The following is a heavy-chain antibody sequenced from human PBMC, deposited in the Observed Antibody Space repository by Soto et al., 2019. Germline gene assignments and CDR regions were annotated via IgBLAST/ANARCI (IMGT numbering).Heavy chain of an antibody. V-gene: IGHV3-9*01. CDR2: ISWNSGSI. D-gene: IGHD6-13*01. CDR1: GFTFDDYA. Sequence: GGSLRLSCAASGFTFDDYAMHWVRQAPGKGLEWVSGISWNSGSIGYADSVKGRFTISRDNAKNSLYLQMNSLRAEDTALYYCAKGGSSSWYEYFQHWGQGTLVTVSS. J-gene: IGHJ1*01. CDR3: AKGGSSSWYEYFQH.